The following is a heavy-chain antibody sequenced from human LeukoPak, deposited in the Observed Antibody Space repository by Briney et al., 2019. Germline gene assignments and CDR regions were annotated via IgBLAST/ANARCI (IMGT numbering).Heavy chain of an antibody. J-gene: IGHJ5*02. Sequence: PGGSLRLSCAASGFTVRNYCMSWVRQAPGKGPEWVAVIYGDGSTYYADSVKGRFTISSDNLKNTLSLQMDSLRAADTAMYYCARGSPVASGRYSIYSSWGQGTLVTVSP. D-gene: IGHD3-10*01. V-gene: IGHV3-53*01. CDR3: ARGSPVASGRYSIYSS. CDR2: IYGDGST. CDR1: GFTVRNYC.